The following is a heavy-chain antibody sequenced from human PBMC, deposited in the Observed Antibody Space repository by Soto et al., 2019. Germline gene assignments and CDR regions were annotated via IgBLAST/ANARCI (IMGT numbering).Heavy chain of an antibody. Sequence: LSLSCAASGFTFSSYAMSWVRQAPGKGLEWVSTVSGSGETTYYTDSVKGRFTISGDNSKSTLYLQMTSLRGEDTAVYYCGKATNFGVGPDYYYYYGMDVWGQGTTVTVSS. V-gene: IGHV3-23*01. CDR1: GFTFSSYA. CDR2: VSGSGETT. J-gene: IGHJ6*02. D-gene: IGHD3-3*01. CDR3: GKATNFGVGPDYYYYYGMDV.